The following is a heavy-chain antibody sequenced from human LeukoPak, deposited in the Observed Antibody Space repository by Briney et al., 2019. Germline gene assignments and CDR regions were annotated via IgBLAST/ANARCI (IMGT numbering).Heavy chain of an antibody. CDR2: LNPNSGAT. D-gene: IGHD5-12*01. CDR1: GYTFTGYY. V-gene: IGHV1-2*02. CDR3: AREGGYGGVFDY. Sequence: ASVKVSCKASGYTFTGYYIHWMRQAPGQGLEWMGRLNPNSGATNYAQKFQGRVTMTRDTSISTAYMELSNLRSDDTAVYYCAREGGYGGVFDYWGQGSLVTVSS. J-gene: IGHJ4*02.